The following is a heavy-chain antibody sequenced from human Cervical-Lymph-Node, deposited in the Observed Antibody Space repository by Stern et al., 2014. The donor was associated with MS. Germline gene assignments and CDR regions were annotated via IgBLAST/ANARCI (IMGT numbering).Heavy chain of an antibody. Sequence: EVQLVESGAEVKKPGESLKISCEASGYLFDDYWIGWVRQMSGRGLELVAIIFPRDSNTRYSPSVQGQVTISADKSIRTPSLPWSSLKASDPAMYYCARSPATPSGYDRFDYWGQGALVTVSS. V-gene: IGHV5-51*03. CDR3: ARSPATPSGYDRFDY. CDR2: IFPRDSNT. CDR1: GYLFDDYW. D-gene: IGHD5-12*01. J-gene: IGHJ4*02.